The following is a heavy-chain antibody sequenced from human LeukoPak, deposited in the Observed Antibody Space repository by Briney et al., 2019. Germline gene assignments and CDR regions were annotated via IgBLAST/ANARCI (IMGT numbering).Heavy chain of an antibody. CDR3: ARASGSYERYYYYGMDV. Sequence: GASVKVSCKASGGTFSNYAISWVRQAPGQGLEWMGGIIPIFGTANYAQKFQGRVTITADESTSTAYMELSSLRSEDTAVYYCARASGSYERYYYYGMDVWGQGTTVTVSS. J-gene: IGHJ6*02. D-gene: IGHD1-26*01. V-gene: IGHV1-69*13. CDR2: IIPIFGTA. CDR1: GGTFSNYA.